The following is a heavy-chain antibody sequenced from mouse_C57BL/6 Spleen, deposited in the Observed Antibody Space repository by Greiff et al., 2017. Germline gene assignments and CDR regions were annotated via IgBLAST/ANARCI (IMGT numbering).Heavy chain of an antibody. CDR3: TRGPIRDFDY. V-gene: IGHV1-15*01. CDR2: IDPETGGT. J-gene: IGHJ2*01. Sequence: QVQLQQSGAELVRPGASVTLSCKASGYTFTDYEMHWVKQTPVHGLEWIGAIDPETGGTAYNQKFKGKAILTADKSSSTAYMELRSLTSEDSAVYYCTRGPIRDFDYWGQGTTLTVSS. CDR1: GYTFTDYE. D-gene: IGHD1-1*01.